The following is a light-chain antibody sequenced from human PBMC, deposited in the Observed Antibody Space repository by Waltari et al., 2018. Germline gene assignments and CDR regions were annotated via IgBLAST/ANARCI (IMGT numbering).Light chain of an antibody. J-gene: IGLJ2*01. CDR3: QSYDNSLNSV. CDR2: GNT. Sequence: QSGLTQPPSVSGAPGQRVTISCTGSSSNLGAGYDVHWYQLLPGTAPKVLIYGNTNRPSGVPDRFSGSKSGTSASLAITGLQAEDEADYYCQSYDNSLNSVFGGGTKLTVL. V-gene: IGLV1-40*01. CDR1: SSNLGAGYD.